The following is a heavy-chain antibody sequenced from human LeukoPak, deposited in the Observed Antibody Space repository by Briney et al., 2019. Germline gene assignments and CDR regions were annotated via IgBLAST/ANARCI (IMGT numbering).Heavy chain of an antibody. V-gene: IGHV3-23*01. D-gene: IGHD1-26*01. Sequence: GGSLRLSCAASGYTFSTYAMSWVRQAPGKGLEWVSGISGSGDYTYYADSVKGRFTISRDNSKNTLYLQLNSLRAEDTAVYYCAKPSGILLITNPQSWGQGTLVTVSS. CDR2: ISGSGDYT. CDR3: AKPSGILLITNPQS. CDR1: GYTFSTYA. J-gene: IGHJ5*02.